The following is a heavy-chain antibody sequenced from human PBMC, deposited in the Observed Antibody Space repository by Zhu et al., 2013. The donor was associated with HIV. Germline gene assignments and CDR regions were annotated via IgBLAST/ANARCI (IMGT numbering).Heavy chain of an antibody. Sequence: VQLQESGPGLVKPSETLPLTCTVSGGSISSYYWSWIRQPPGKGLEWIGYIYYSGSTNYNPSLKSRVTISVDTSKNQFSLKLSSVTAADTAVYYCAGTRRTYYYGSGRPEEFDYWGQGTLVTVSS. CDR2: IYYSGST. D-gene: IGHD3-10*01. J-gene: IGHJ4*02. CDR1: GGSISSYY. V-gene: IGHV4-59*01. CDR3: AGTRRTYYYGSGRPEEFDY.